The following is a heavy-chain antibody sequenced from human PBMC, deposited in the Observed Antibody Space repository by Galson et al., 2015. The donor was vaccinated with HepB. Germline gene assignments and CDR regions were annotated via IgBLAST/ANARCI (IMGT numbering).Heavy chain of an antibody. Sequence: SCKASGYTFTSYYMHWVRQAPRQGLEWMGIINPSGGSTSYAQKLQGRVTMTRDTSTSTVYMELSSLRSEDTAVYYCATGTLTDDSKGHFNWFDPWGQGTLVTVSS. J-gene: IGHJ5*02. CDR2: INPSGGST. V-gene: IGHV1-46*04. CDR3: ATGTLTDDSKGHFNWFDP. CDR1: GYTFTSYY. D-gene: IGHD2-21*02.